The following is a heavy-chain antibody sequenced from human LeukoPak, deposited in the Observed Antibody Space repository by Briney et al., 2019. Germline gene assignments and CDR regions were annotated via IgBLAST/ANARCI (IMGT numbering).Heavy chain of an antibody. CDR2: VSSGFHA. Sequence: PGGSLKLSCKASGFTLVSQDRHGFRQFPGQGRRGVPAVSSGFHAFFADSVQGRFAVSREDARNSLYLQMNSLRAGDTAVYYCVREARGYHYTYFDYWGQGTLVTVSS. D-gene: IGHD5-18*01. CDR3: VREARGYHYTYFDY. V-gene: IGHV3-13*01. CDR1: GFTLVSQD. J-gene: IGHJ4*02.